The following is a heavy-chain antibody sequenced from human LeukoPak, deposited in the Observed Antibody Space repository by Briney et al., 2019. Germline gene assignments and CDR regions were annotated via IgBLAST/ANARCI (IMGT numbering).Heavy chain of an antibody. V-gene: IGHV4-61*05. J-gene: IGHJ4*02. CDR1: GASISSTSYC. Sequence: SETLSLTCTVSGASISSTSYCWGWIRQPPGKGLEYIGYIYYSGSPNYNPSLKSRVTMSVDTSKNQFSLKLTSVTAADTAVYYCGRGSGRTLSPFDYWGQGTLVTVSS. CDR3: GRGSGRTLSPFDY. D-gene: IGHD6-19*01. CDR2: IYYSGSP.